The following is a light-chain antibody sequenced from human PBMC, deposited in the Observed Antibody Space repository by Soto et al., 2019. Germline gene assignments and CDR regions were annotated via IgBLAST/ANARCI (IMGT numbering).Light chain of an antibody. CDR3: TSYAGSNIWV. CDR1: SSDVGAYKY. J-gene: IGLJ3*02. CDR2: EVS. V-gene: IGLV2-8*01. Sequence: QSALTQPPSASGSPGQSVTISCTGTSSDVGAYKYVSWYQQYPGKAPKLMIYEVSKRHSGVPDRFSGSKSGNTASLTVSGLQAEDEADYYCTSYAGSNIWVFGGGTKLTVL.